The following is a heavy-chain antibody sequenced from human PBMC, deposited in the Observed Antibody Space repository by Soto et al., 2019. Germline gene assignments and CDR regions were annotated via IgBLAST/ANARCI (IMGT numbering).Heavy chain of an antibody. CDR2: IIPIFGTA. D-gene: IGHD2-2*02. J-gene: IGHJ6*02. V-gene: IGHV1-69*13. Sequence: SVKVSCKASGGTFSSYAISWVRQAPGQGLEWMGGIIPIFGTANYAQKFQGRVTITADESTSTAYMELSSLRSEDTAVYYCARAAGTQDIVVVPAAIVGGVYYYYGMDVWGQGTTVTVSS. CDR1: GGTFSSYA. CDR3: ARAAGTQDIVVVPAAIVGGVYYYYGMDV.